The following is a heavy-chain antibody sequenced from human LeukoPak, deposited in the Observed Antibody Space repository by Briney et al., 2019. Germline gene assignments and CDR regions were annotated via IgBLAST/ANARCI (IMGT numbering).Heavy chain of an antibody. Sequence: PGGSLRLSCANSGFTFSRFAMSWVRQALGKGLEWVSTISTSGASTYYADSMRGRFTISRDNSKNTLYLQMKSLRAEDTAVYYCAKDWKDYGDFHAFDVWGQGTMVTVSS. J-gene: IGHJ3*01. CDR2: ISTSGAST. CDR3: AKDWKDYGDFHAFDV. V-gene: IGHV3-23*01. CDR1: GFTFSRFA. D-gene: IGHD4-17*01.